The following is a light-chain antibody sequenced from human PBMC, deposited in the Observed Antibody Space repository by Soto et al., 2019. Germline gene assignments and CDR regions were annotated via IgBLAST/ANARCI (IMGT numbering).Light chain of an antibody. CDR3: QQYKDNPWT. CDR1: QSIVDW. J-gene: IGKJ1*01. Sequence: DIQMTQSPSTLSASVGDRVTFGCQASQSIVDWLAWYQQKPGKAPKLLIYKASNLESGVPSRFSGSGSGSEFTLTISNLHPDDFATYYCQQYKDNPWTFGQGTKVEFK. CDR2: KAS. V-gene: IGKV1-5*03.